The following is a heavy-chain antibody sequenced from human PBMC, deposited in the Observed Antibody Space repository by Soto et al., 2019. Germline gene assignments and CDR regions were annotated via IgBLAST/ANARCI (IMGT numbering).Heavy chain of an antibody. CDR3: ARDKDDFWSGYYYFDY. V-gene: IGHV3-21*01. Sequence: GGSLRLSCAASGFTFSSYSMNWVRQAPGKGLEWVSPISSSSSYIYYADSVKDRFTISRDNAKNSLYLQMNSLRAEDTAVYYCARDKDDFWSGYYYFDYWGQGTLVTVSS. CDR1: GFTFSSYS. CDR2: ISSSSSYI. D-gene: IGHD3-3*01. J-gene: IGHJ4*02.